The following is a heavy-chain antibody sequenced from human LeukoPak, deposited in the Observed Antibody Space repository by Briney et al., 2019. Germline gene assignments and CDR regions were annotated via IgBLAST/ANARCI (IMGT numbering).Heavy chain of an antibody. D-gene: IGHD5-18*01. CDR3: ARDASGYSYGTFDY. CDR1: GFTFSSFG. J-gene: IGHJ4*02. V-gene: IGHV3-33*01. Sequence: GGSLRLSCAASGFTFSSFGMHWVRQAPGKGLEWVAVIWYDVSNKYYADSVKGRFTISRDNSKNTLYLQMNSLRAEDTAVYYCARDASGYSYGTFDYWGQGTLVTVSS. CDR2: IWYDVSNK.